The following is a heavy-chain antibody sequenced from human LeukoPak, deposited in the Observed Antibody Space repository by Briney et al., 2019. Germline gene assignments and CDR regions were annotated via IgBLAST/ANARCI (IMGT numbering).Heavy chain of an antibody. CDR3: AKELTTVTSPR. J-gene: IGHJ4*02. D-gene: IGHD4-17*01. CDR2: IYSDGAT. V-gene: IGHV3-53*01. Sequence: PGGSLRLSCAASGFTVSSNYMSWVRQAPGKGLEWVSIIYSDGATYYADSVKGRFTISRDNSQNTLYLQMNSLRAEDTAVYYCAKELTTVTSPRWGQGTLVTVSS. CDR1: GFTVSSNY.